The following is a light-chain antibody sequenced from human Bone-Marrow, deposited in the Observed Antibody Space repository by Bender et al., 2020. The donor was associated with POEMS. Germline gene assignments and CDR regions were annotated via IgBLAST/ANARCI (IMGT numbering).Light chain of an antibody. CDR2: DVT. J-gene: IGLJ2*01. V-gene: IGLV2-14*01. CDR1: SGDVDGYNF. Sequence: QFALTQPASVSGSPGQSITISCTGTSGDVDGYNFVSWYQQHPGKAPKLMIYDVTSRPSGISNRFSGSKSGNTASLTISGLQAEDEADYYCCSYASTHNLLFGGGTELTVL. CDR3: CSYASTHNLL.